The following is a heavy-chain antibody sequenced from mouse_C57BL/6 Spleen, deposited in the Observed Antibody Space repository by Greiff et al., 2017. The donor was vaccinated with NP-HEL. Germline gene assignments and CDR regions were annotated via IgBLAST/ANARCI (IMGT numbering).Heavy chain of an antibody. Sequence: QVQLKESGPELVKPGASVKISCKASGYAFSSSWMNWVKQRPGKGLEWIGRIYPGDGDTNYNGKFKGKATLTADKSSSTAYMQLSSLTSEDSAVYFCASSGPLGFAYWGQGTLVTVSA. CDR2: IYPGDGDT. J-gene: IGHJ3*01. D-gene: IGHD3-1*01. CDR3: ASSGPLGFAY. CDR1: GYAFSSSW. V-gene: IGHV1-82*01.